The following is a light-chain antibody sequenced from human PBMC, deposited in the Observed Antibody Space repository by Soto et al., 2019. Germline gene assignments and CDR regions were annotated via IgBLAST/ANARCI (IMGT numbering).Light chain of an antibody. J-gene: IGKJ1*01. CDR3: QQYDNWPPWT. CDR2: GAS. V-gene: IGKV3-15*01. CDR1: QSVTTN. Sequence: EIVMTQSPATLSVSPGERATLSCRASQSVTTNLAWYQQKPGQAPRLLIYGASTRATGIPARFSGSASGTEFTLTISSLQSEDFGVYYFQQYDNWPPWTFGPGTKVEIK.